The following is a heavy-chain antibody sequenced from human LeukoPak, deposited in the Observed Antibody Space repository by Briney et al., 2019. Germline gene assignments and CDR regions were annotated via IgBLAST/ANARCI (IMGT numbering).Heavy chain of an antibody. CDR3: ASDQSGFLAEYFHH. V-gene: IGHV3-21*01. CDR2: ISSSSSYI. Sequence: GGSLRLSCAASGFTFSSYSMNWVRQAPGKELEGVSSISSSSSYIYYADSVKVRFTISRDNAKNSLYLQMNSLRAEDTAVYYCASDQSGFLAEYFHHWGQGTLVTVSS. CDR1: GFTFSSYS. D-gene: IGHD3-3*01. J-gene: IGHJ1*01.